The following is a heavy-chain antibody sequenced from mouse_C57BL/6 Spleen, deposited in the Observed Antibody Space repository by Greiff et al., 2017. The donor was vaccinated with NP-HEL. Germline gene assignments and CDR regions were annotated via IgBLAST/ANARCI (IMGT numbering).Heavy chain of an antibody. Sequence: DVQLVESGGGLVKPGGSLKLSCAASGFTFSSYAMSWVRQTPEKRLEWVATISDGGSYTYYPDNVKGRFTISRDNAKNNLYLQMSHLKSEDTAMYYCARETAQATSAWFAYWGQGTLVTVSA. J-gene: IGHJ3*01. CDR2: ISDGGSYT. D-gene: IGHD3-2*02. V-gene: IGHV5-4*01. CDR3: ARETAQATSAWFAY. CDR1: GFTFSSYA.